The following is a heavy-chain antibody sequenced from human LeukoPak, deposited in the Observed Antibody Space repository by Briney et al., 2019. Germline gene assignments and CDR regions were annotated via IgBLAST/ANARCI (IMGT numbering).Heavy chain of an antibody. CDR2: IRYDAANQ. Sequence: GGSLRLSCGASGFDFSSNGMHWVRQAPGKGLEWVAFIRYDAANQYYADSVKGRFTISRDNSKNTLYLQMDNLRSEDTAIYHCAKDIAVSDSYFDYWGQGTLVTVSS. D-gene: IGHD6-19*01. CDR1: GFDFSSNG. CDR3: AKDIAVSDSYFDY. J-gene: IGHJ4*02. V-gene: IGHV3-30*02.